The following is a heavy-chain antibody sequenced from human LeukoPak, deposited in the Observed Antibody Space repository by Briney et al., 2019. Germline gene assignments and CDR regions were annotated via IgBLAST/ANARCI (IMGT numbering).Heavy chain of an antibody. D-gene: IGHD2-15*01. CDR3: AKSVVVITFRFDD. V-gene: IGHV3-74*01. Sequence: PGGSLRLSCAASGFIFTKYWMHWVRQAPGKGLVWVSHVNSDGSATSYADSVKGRFTISRDNSKNMVYLQMNSLRADDTAVYYCAKSVVVITFRFDDWGQGALVTVSS. CDR2: VNSDGSAT. J-gene: IGHJ4*02. CDR1: GFIFTKYW.